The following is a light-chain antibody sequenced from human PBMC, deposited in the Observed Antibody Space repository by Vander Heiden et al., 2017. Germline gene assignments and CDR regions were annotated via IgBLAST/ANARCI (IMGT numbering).Light chain of an antibody. CDR2: EDN. V-gene: IGLV6-57*04. Sequence: FMLTQPHSVSESPRQTVTIPCTRSSGSIASNDVQWYQQRPGSAPTTVIYEDNQRPSGVPDRFSGSIDSSSNSAALTISGLKTEDEADYYCQSYDSSNLHVVFGGGTKLTVL. J-gene: IGLJ2*01. CDR1: SGSIASND. CDR3: QSYDSSNLHVV.